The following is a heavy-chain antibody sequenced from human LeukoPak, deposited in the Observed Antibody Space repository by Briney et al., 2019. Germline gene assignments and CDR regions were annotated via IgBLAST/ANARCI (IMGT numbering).Heavy chain of an antibody. D-gene: IGHD3-22*01. V-gene: IGHV1-18*01. Sequence: VASVKVSCKASGYTFTSYGISWVRQAPGQGLEWMGWISAYNGNTNYAQKLQGRVTMTTDTSTSTAYMELRSLRSEDTAVYHCARSWNYYDSSGYYPVFDYWGQGTLVTVSS. CDR3: ARSWNYYDSSGYYPVFDY. CDR2: ISAYNGNT. J-gene: IGHJ4*02. CDR1: GYTFTSYG.